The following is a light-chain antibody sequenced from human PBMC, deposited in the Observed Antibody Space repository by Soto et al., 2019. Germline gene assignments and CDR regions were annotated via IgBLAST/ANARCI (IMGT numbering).Light chain of an antibody. CDR3: QHYGSVWCT. J-gene: IGKJ3*01. CDR1: QSVSSSY. CDR2: GAS. Sequence: EIVLTQSPGTLSLSPGERATLSCRASQSVSSSYLAWYQQKPGQAPSLLIYGASSRATGIPARFSGGGSGADFTVTTSRLEPKDVAVYDGQHYGSVWCTFGPGTKVDIK. V-gene: IGKV3-20*01.